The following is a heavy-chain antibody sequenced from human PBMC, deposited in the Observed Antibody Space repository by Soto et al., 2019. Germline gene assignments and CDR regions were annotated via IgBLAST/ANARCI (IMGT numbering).Heavy chain of an antibody. Sequence: ASVKVSCKASGYPFTSYGISWVRQAPGQGLEWMGWIRPYNGNTNSAQKLQDRVTMTSDTSTSTAYMELRSLRSDDTAVYYCARQGVNSSWYEGGHDYWGQGTMVTVSS. CDR1: GYPFTSYG. D-gene: IGHD6-13*01. CDR2: IRPYNGNT. CDR3: ARQGVNSSWYEGGHDY. J-gene: IGHJ4*02. V-gene: IGHV1-18*01.